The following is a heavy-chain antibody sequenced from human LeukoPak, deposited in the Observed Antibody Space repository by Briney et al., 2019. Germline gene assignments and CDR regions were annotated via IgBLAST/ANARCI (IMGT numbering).Heavy chain of an antibody. CDR2: IYYRSKWNY. V-gene: IGHV6-1*01. J-gene: IGHJ4*02. D-gene: IGHD1-26*01. Sequence: PSQTLSLTCAISGDSVSSNSGAWNWIRQSPSRGLEWLGRIYYRSKWNYDYAESLKSRITITPDTSKNQFSLQLNSVTPEDTAVYYCAREGAGFMYWGLGTLVTVSS. CDR1: GDSVSSNSGA. CDR3: AREGAGFMY.